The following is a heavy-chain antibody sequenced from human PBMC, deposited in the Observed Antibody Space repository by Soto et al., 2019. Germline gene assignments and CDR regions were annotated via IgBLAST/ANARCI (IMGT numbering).Heavy chain of an antibody. Sequence: QVQLQESGPGLVKPSETLSLTCTVSGGSISSYYWSWIRQPPGKGLEWIGYIYYSGSTNYNPSLTSRVTMSVDTSKNQFSLKLSSVTAADTAVYYCARVVQLWTHWYFDLWGRGTLVTVSS. J-gene: IGHJ2*01. CDR2: IYYSGST. CDR3: ARVVQLWTHWYFDL. V-gene: IGHV4-59*01. CDR1: GGSISSYY. D-gene: IGHD5-18*01.